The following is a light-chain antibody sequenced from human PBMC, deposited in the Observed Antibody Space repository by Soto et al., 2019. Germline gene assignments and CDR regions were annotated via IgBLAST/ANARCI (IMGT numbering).Light chain of an antibody. CDR2: AAS. J-gene: IGKJ4*02. CDR3: PKSYSTPSSLT. V-gene: IGKV1-39*01. CDR1: QSSSSY. Sequence: IHMTQPPSSLAASVGDRSTITRRASQSSSSYLNWYQQKPGKAPRLVIYAASISHSGVASSFRGSAAGTNCTLSIPSLHPEDCATCYCPKSYSTPSSLTFGGGPKVDIK.